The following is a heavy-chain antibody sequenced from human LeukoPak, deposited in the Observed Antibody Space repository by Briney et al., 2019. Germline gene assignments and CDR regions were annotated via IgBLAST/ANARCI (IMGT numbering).Heavy chain of an antibody. V-gene: IGHV4-34*01. Sequence: SETLSLTCAVYGGSFSGYHWSWIRQPPGKGLEWIGEINHSGSANYNPSLKSRVTISVDTSKNQFSLKLSSVTAADTAVYYCARGYGVYWGQGTLVTVSS. J-gene: IGHJ4*02. CDR1: GGSFSGYH. CDR2: INHSGSA. D-gene: IGHD4-17*01. CDR3: ARGYGVY.